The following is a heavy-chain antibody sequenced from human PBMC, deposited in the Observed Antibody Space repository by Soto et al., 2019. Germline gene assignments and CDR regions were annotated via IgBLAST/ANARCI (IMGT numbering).Heavy chain of an antibody. CDR1: GFTFGSYW. V-gene: IGHV3-7*01. CDR2: IKQDGSEK. CDR3: ARASGWTGVNFDY. D-gene: IGHD6-19*01. J-gene: IGHJ4*02. Sequence: GGFLSLRSAASGFTFGSYWVRWVRQAPGKGLEWVANIKQDGSEKYYVDSVKGRFAISRDNAKNSLYLQMNSLRAEDTAVYYCARASGWTGVNFDYWGQGTLVTVSS.